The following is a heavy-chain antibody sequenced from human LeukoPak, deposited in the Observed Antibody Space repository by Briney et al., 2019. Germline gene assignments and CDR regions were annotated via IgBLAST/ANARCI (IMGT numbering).Heavy chain of an antibody. Sequence: GGSLRLSCAASGFTFSSYAMSWVRQAPGKGLEWVSAISGSGGSTYYADSVRGRFTISRDNSKNTLYLQMNSLRAEDTAVYYCAKGSRSYDILTGYWGQGTLVTVSS. CDR2: ISGSGGST. V-gene: IGHV3-23*01. J-gene: IGHJ4*02. CDR1: GFTFSSYA. CDR3: AKGSRSYDILTGY. D-gene: IGHD3-9*01.